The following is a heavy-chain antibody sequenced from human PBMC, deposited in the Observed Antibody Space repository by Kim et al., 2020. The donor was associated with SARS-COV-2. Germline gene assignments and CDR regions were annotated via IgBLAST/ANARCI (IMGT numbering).Heavy chain of an antibody. CDR1: GSTVSINY. CDR3: ATDGRGEGFADRRYFDN. CDR2: IYSGGNT. J-gene: IGHJ4*02. D-gene: IGHD3-10*01. Sequence: GGSLRLSCAASGSTVSINYMSWVRQAPGKGLEWVSVIYSGGNTYYADSVRGRFTISRDISKNTLYLQMSNLRAEDTAVYFCATDGRGEGFADRRYFDNWGQGTQVTVSS. V-gene: IGHV3-53*01.